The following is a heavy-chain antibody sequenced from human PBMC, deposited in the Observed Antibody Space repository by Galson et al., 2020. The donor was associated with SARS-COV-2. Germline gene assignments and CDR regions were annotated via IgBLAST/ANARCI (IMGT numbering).Heavy chain of an antibody. CDR2: ISHDGSSR. V-gene: IGHV3-30*03. Sequence: GESLKISCAASGFAFSSYGMHWVRQAPDKGLHWVALISHDGSSRLYADSVKGRFTISRDNSKNTLYLQMNSLRPEETAVYYCARSPGDRDAFDSWGPGTLVTVSS. CDR1: GFAFSSYG. CDR3: ARSPGDRDAFDS. J-gene: IGHJ4*02. D-gene: IGHD7-27*01.